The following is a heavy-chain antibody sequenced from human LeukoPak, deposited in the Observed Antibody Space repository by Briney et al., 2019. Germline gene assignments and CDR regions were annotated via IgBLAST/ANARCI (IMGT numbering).Heavy chain of an antibody. D-gene: IGHD4-17*01. J-gene: IGHJ6*02. V-gene: IGHV1-46*01. CDR1: GYTFTSYY. Sequence: ASVTVSCTASGYTFTSYYMHWVRQAPGQGLEWMGMINPSGGSTSYAQKFQGRVTMTRDTSTSTVYMELSSLRSEDTAVYYCARAGTVTSRQYYYYGMDVWGQGTTVTVSS. CDR3: ARAGTVTSRQYYYYGMDV. CDR2: INPSGGST.